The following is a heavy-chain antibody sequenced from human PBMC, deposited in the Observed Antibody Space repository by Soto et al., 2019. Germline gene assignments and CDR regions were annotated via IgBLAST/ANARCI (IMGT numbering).Heavy chain of an antibody. CDR2: ISDDGSKK. CDR1: GLTFIRRA. CDR3: AGERETSSWFLSGFEY. Sequence: QVQLVESGGGVVQPGRSLRLSCAASGLTFIRRAMHWVRQIPGKGLEWVAAISDDGSKKHYVDSVKGRFSIARDKSRNTVFLQMNSLRAEDTAVYFCAGERETSSWFLSGFEYWGQGTLVTVSS. J-gene: IGHJ4*02. D-gene: IGHD6-19*01. V-gene: IGHV3-30-3*01.